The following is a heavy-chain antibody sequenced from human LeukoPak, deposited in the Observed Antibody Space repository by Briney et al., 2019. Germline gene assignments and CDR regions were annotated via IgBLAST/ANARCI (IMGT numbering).Heavy chain of an antibody. Sequence: GGSLTLSCAASGFTFSSYSMSWVRQAPGKGLEWVSAISGGGVRTYYADSVKGRFTISRDNSMNTLDLHMTSLRAEETAVYYCAKEGDLVGVNHVDYWGQGTLVTVSS. V-gene: IGHV3-23*01. CDR2: ISGGGVRT. D-gene: IGHD3-16*01. J-gene: IGHJ4*02. CDR1: GFTFSSYS. CDR3: AKEGDLVGVNHVDY.